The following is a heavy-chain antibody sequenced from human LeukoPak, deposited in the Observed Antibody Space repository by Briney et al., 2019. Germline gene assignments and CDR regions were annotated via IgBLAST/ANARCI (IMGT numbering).Heavy chain of an antibody. D-gene: IGHD6-19*01. CDR3: ARVDYGSGCDS. CDR2: ISSNGDST. J-gene: IGHJ4*02. V-gene: IGHV3-64*01. CDR1: GFTFSSYE. Sequence: GGSLRLSCAASGFTFSSYEMNWVRQAPGKGLEFVSAISSNGDSTHYANSVKGRFTISRDISKNTLYLQMGSLRPEDMAVYYCARVDYGSGCDSWGQGALVTVSS.